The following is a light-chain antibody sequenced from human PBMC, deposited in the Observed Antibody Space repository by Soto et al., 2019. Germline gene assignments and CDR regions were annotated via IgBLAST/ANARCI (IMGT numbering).Light chain of an antibody. CDR3: SSFTSNTTYG. Sequence: QSALTQPASVSGSPGQSIAISCTGTSSDVGSHDLVSWYQQQSGKVPKLIIYDVSSRSSGVSNRFSGSKSGNTASLTISGLQAENEADYYCSSFTSNTTYGFGTGTKLTVL. V-gene: IGLV2-14*02. J-gene: IGLJ1*01. CDR2: DVS. CDR1: SSDVGSHDL.